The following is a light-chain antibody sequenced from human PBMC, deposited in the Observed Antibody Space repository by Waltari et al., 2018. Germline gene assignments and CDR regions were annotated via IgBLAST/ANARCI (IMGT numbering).Light chain of an antibody. Sequence: DIQMTQSPSSLSASVGDSVTNTCRASQGIRNYLAWYQQKPGKVPKLLIYAASTLQSGVPSRFSGSGSGTDLTLTISSLQPEDVATYYCQKYNSAPRGFTFGPGTKVDIK. CDR3: QKYNSAPRGFT. V-gene: IGKV1-27*01. CDR2: AAS. CDR1: QGIRNY. J-gene: IGKJ3*01.